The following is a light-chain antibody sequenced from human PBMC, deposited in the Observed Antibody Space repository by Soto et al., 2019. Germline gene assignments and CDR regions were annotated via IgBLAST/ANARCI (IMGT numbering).Light chain of an antibody. J-gene: IGKJ2*01. CDR2: GAS. CDR1: PISSN. V-gene: IGKV3-15*01. Sequence: VVTQSPASRSVSPGDRVTISCRAGPISSNLALHQQRPGQAPRLLIYGASVRATGVPARFSGSGSGTEFTLTINSLQSEDYAVYFCQQYNNWPYTFGQGTKVEI. CDR3: QQYNNWPYT.